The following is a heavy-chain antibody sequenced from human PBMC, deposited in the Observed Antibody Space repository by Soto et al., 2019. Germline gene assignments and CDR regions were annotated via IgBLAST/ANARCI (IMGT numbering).Heavy chain of an antibody. D-gene: IGHD3-10*01. Sequence: GGSLRLSCADSGFTFSSYSMNWVRQAPGKGLEWVSSISGNSNYMYYADSVKGRFTISRDNAKNSLYLQMNSLRAEDTAVYYCAREMIGSGSYDYWGQGILVTVSS. CDR1: GFTFSSYS. CDR2: ISGNSNYM. V-gene: IGHV3-21*01. J-gene: IGHJ4*02. CDR3: AREMIGSGSYDY.